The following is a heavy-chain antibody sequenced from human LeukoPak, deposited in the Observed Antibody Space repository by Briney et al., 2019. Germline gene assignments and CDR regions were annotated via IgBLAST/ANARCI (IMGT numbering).Heavy chain of an antibody. J-gene: IGHJ4*02. Sequence: PSETLSLTCTVSGGSISSYYWNWIRQPAGKGLEWIGRIYNRGSTNYNPSLKSRVTMSVDTSKNQFSLKLTSVTAADTAVYYCARVDDRNYYYYFDYWGQGTLVTLSS. CDR3: ARVDDRNYYYYFDY. D-gene: IGHD3-22*01. CDR1: GGSISSYY. V-gene: IGHV4-4*07. CDR2: IYNRGST.